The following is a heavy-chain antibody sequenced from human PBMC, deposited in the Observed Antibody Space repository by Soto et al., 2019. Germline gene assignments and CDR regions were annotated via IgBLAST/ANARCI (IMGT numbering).Heavy chain of an antibody. J-gene: IGHJ5*02. CDR1: GGSISSSNW. Sequence: QVQLQESGPGLVKPSGTLSLTCAVSGGSISSSNWWSWVRQPPGKGLEWIGEIYHSGSTNYNPSLKRRVTISVDKSKNQFSLKLSSVTAADTAVYYCARDQGSSSPLSWFDPWGQGTLVTVSS. V-gene: IGHV4-4*02. D-gene: IGHD6-13*01. CDR2: IYHSGST. CDR3: ARDQGSSSPLSWFDP.